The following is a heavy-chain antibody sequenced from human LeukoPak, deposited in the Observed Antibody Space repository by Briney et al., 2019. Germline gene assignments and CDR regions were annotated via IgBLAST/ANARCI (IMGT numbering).Heavy chain of an antibody. V-gene: IGHV3-33*01. CDR3: ARANSWYQGAAFDI. J-gene: IGHJ3*02. CDR2: IWYDGSNK. Sequence: IWYDGSNKYYADSVKGRFTISRDNSKNTLYLQMNSLRAEDTAVYYCARANSWYQGAAFDIWGQGTMVTVSS. D-gene: IGHD6-13*01.